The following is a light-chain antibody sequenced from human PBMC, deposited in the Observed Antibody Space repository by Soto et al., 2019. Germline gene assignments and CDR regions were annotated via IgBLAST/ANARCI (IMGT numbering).Light chain of an antibody. V-gene: IGLV2-14*01. CDR3: CSYSSSVTLL. Sequence: QSALTQPASVSGSPGQSITISCTGTSSDIGAYNYVSWYQQEPGKAPKLILYDVTNRPSGVSTRFSGSKSGNTASLTISGLQADDEAVYYCCSYSSSVTLLFGGGTKLTVL. CDR2: DVT. J-gene: IGLJ2*01. CDR1: SSDIGAYNY.